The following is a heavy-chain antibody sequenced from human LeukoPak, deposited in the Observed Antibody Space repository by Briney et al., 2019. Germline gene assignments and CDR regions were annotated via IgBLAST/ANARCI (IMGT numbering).Heavy chain of an antibody. CDR3: ARQEKCYGSGSYAPVPASLDY. CDR1: GGSISSYY. V-gene: IGHV4-59*01. J-gene: IGHJ4*02. D-gene: IGHD3-10*01. Sequence: SETLSLTCTVSGGSISSYYWSWIRQPPGKGLEWIGYIYYSGSTNYNPSLKSRVTISVDTSKNQFSLKLSSVTAADTAVYYCARQEKCYGSGSYAPVPASLDYWGQGTLVTVSS. CDR2: IYYSGST.